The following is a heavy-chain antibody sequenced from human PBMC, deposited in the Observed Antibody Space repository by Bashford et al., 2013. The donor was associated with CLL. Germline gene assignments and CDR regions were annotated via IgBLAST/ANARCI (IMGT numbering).Heavy chain of an antibody. CDR2: INPNSGGST. CDR3: ARRPEDSAAGGQGWFDP. D-gene: IGHD6-13*01. V-gene: IGHV1-2*02. CDR1: GYTFTGYY. J-gene: IGHJ5*02. Sequence: ASVKVSCKASGYTFTGYYMHWVRQAPGQGLEWMGWINPNSGGSTNYAQKFQGRVTMTRDTSIGTAYMELSRLRSGHTAVYYCARRPEDSAAGGQGWFDPWGQGTLVTVSS.